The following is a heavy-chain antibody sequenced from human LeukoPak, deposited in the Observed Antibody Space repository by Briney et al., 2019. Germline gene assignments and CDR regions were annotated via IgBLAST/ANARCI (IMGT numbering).Heavy chain of an antibody. CDR3: AKEGYSHTSNYFDN. J-gene: IGHJ4*02. CDR2: ISGDGVST. CDR1: GFMFDDSA. V-gene: IGHV3-43*02. Sequence: TGGSLRLSCAASGFMFDDSAMHWVRQAPGKGLEWVSLISGDGVSTFYADSVKGRFTISRDNSKNSLSLQMDSLTTEDTALYYCAKEGYSHTSNYFDNWGQEILVTVSS. D-gene: IGHD2-15*01.